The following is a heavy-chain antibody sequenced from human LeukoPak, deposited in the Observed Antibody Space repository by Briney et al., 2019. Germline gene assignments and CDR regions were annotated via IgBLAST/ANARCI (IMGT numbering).Heavy chain of an antibody. D-gene: IGHD3-3*01. J-gene: IGHJ3*02. Sequence: ASVKVSCKASGYTFTSYAMNWVRQAPGQGLEWMGWINTNTGNPTYAQGFTGRFVFSLDTSVSTAYLQISSLKAEDTAVYYCARDSADFWSGYYLVPNDAFDIWGQGTMVTVSS. CDR1: GYTFTSYA. CDR3: ARDSADFWSGYYLVPNDAFDI. V-gene: IGHV7-4-1*02. CDR2: INTNTGNP.